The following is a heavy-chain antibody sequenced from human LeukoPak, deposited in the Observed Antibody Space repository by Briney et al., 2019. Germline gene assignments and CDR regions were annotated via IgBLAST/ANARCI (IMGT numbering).Heavy chain of an antibody. D-gene: IGHD6-19*01. J-gene: IGHJ4*02. CDR2: INTNTGDP. V-gene: IGHV7-4-1*01. CDR3: ARVGHWLEYDY. CDR1: GGTFSSYA. Sequence: GASVKVSCKASGGTFSSYAISWVRQAPGQGLEWMGWINTNTGDPTYAQDFTGRFVFSLDTSVSTAYLQIDSLKADDTAVYYCARVGHWLEYDYWGQGTLVTVSS.